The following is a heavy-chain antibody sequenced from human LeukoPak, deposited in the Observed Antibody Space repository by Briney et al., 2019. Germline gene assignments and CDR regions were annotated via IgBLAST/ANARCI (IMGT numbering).Heavy chain of an antibody. Sequence: SETLSLTCTVSXGXXXXXXXXXIXXXXXKXXEWIGXIYYIGSTNYNPSLKSRVTISVDTSKNQFSLNLSSVTAADTAVYYCARDRRFNGMDVWGQGTTVTVSS. CDR1: XGXXXXXX. CDR3: ARDRRFNGMDV. D-gene: IGHD3-3*01. V-gene: IGHV4-59*01. CDR2: IYYIGST. J-gene: IGHJ6*02.